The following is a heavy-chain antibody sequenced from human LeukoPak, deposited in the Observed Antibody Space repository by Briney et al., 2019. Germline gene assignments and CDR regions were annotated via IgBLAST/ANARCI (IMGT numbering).Heavy chain of an antibody. CDR2: ISGSGGST. CDR3: AKEKLGMGAFDI. CDR1: GFTFSSYS. V-gene: IGHV3-23*01. D-gene: IGHD7-27*01. J-gene: IGHJ3*02. Sequence: GGSLRLSCAASGFTFSSYSMNWVRQAPGKGLEWVSAISGSGGSTYYADSVKGRFTISRDNSKNTLYLQMNSLRAEDTAVYYCAKEKLGMGAFDIWGQGTMVTVSS.